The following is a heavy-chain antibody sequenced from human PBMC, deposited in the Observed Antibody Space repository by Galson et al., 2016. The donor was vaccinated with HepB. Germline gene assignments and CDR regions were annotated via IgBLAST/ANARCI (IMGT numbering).Heavy chain of an antibody. CDR2: IWSDGSNT. V-gene: IGHV3-33*01. D-gene: IGHD3-10*01. CDR1: GFTFSSYG. Sequence: SLRLSCAASGFTFSSYGMHWVRRAPGKGLEWVAVIWSDGSNTYYADSVKGRFTISRDNFKNTLYLQMNSLRAEDTAVYYCATAVRGSPFDYWGQGTLVTVSS. CDR3: ATAVRGSPFDY. J-gene: IGHJ4*02.